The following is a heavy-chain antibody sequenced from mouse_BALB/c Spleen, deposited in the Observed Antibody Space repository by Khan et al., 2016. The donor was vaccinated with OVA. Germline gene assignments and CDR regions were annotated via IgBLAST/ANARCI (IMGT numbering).Heavy chain of an antibody. CDR3: ERLAYYYDSEVFAY. D-gene: IGHD1-1*01. CDR2: ISTGGSYT. J-gene: IGHJ3*01. V-gene: IGHV5-6*01. Sequence: EVELVESGGDLVKPGGSLKLSCAASGFTFSTYGMSWVRQTPDKRLEWVATISTGGSYTYYPDSVKGRFTISRDNAKNTLYLQMSSLKSEDTAMFYCERLAYYYDSEVFAYWGQGTLVTVSA. CDR1: GFTFSTYG.